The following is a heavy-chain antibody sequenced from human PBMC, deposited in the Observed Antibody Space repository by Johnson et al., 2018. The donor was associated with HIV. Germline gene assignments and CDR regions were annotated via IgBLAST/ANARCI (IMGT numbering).Heavy chain of an antibody. V-gene: IGHV3-15*01. Sequence: VQLVESGGGLVKPGGSLILSCAASGFTFRNSWMNWVRPAPLTVLEWFGRLPIKTDGGTTDYAAPVKGRVTIARDDSKNKLYLQMNSLRAEDTAVYYCAKDLSGYSYGYGAFDIWGQGTMVNVS. CDR1: GFTFRNSW. CDR3: AKDLSGYSYGYGAFDI. D-gene: IGHD5-18*01. J-gene: IGHJ3*02. CDR2: LPIKTDGGTT.